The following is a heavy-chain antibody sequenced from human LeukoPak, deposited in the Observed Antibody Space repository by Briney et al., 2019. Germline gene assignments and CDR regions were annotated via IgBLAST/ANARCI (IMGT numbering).Heavy chain of an antibody. J-gene: IGHJ2*01. Sequence: SETLSLTCTVSGYSISSGYYWGWIRQPPGKGLEWIGSIYHSGSTYYNPSLKSRVTISVDTSENQFSLKLSSVTAADTAVYYCARIGRDWYFDLWGRGTLVTVSS. D-gene: IGHD1-14*01. CDR3: ARIGRDWYFDL. CDR1: GYSISSGYY. V-gene: IGHV4-38-2*02. CDR2: IYHSGST.